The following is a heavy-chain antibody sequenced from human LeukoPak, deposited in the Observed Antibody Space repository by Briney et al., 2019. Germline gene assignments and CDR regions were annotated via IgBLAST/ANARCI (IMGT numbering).Heavy chain of an antibody. J-gene: IGHJ6*03. V-gene: IGHV4-39*07. CDR2: IYYSGST. Sequence: SETLSLTCTVSGGSISSSSYYWGWIRQPPGKGLEWIGSIYYSGSTYYNPSLKSRVTISVDTSKNQFSLKLSSVTAADTAVYYCARCPRELLWFGEAWDYYYYMDVWGKGTTVTVSS. CDR3: ARCPRELLWFGEAWDYYYYMDV. D-gene: IGHD3-10*01. CDR1: GGSISSSSYY.